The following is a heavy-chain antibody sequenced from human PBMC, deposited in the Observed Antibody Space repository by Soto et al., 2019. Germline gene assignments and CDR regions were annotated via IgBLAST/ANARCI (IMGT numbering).Heavy chain of an antibody. J-gene: IGHJ6*02. CDR3: ARALWFGKYYYGMDV. D-gene: IGHD3-10*01. CDR1: GGSVSSGSYY. V-gene: IGHV4-61*01. Sequence: SETLSLTCTVSGGSVSSGSYYWSWIRQPPGKGLEWIGYIYYSGSTNYNPSLKSRVTISADTSKNQFSLKLSSVTAADTAVYYCARALWFGKYYYGMDVWGQGTTVTVSS. CDR2: IYYSGST.